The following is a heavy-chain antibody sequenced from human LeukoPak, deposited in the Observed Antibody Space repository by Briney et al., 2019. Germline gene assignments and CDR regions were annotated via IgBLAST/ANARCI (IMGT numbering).Heavy chain of an antibody. J-gene: IGHJ4*02. Sequence: GGSLRLSCAASGFTVSSNYMSWLRQAPGKGLEWVSVIYSGGSTYYADSVKGRFTISRDNSKNTLYLQMNSLRAEDTAVYYCARDSGYSGYDFDYWGQGTLVTVSS. D-gene: IGHD5-12*01. CDR1: GFTVSSNY. CDR2: IYSGGST. CDR3: ARDSGYSGYDFDY. V-gene: IGHV3-66*02.